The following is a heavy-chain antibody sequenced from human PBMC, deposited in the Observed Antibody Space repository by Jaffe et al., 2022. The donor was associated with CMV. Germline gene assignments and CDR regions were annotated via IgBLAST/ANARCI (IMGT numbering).Heavy chain of an antibody. V-gene: IGHV4-34*01. CDR2: INHSGST. Sequence: QVQLQQWGAGLLKPSETLSLTCAVYGGSFSGYYWSWIRQPPGKGLEWIGEINHSGSTNYNPSLKSRVTISVDTSKNQFSLKLSSVTAADTAVYYCARGRGLRYFDRRYYFDYWGQGTLVTVSS. D-gene: IGHD3-9*01. J-gene: IGHJ4*02. CDR1: GGSFSGYY. CDR3: ARGRGLRYFDRRYYFDY.